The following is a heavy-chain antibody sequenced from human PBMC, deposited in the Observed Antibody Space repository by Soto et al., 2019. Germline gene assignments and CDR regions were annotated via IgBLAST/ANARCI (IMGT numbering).Heavy chain of an antibody. CDR3: ARDGGDCGYRPIYYYYIGMDV. CDR2: INIGSGNT. Sequence: QVQLVQSGAEEKKPGASVKVSCKASGYAFSSYAMHWVRQAPGQRLEWMGWINIGSGNTEYSQNFQDRITITRDTSASTVYMELSSLRSEDTAVYYCARDGGDCGYRPIYYYYIGMDVWGQGTTVSVSS. V-gene: IGHV1-3*05. J-gene: IGHJ6*02. D-gene: IGHD2-21*02. CDR1: GYAFSSYA.